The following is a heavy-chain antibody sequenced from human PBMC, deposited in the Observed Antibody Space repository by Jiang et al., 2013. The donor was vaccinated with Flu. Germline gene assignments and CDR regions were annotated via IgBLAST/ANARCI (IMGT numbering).Heavy chain of an antibody. J-gene: IGHJ4*02. Sequence: LLKPSETLSLNCTVSGGSISDSYYYWAWIRQSPGKGLEWIGTGYYSGSTYYNPSLRSRATISIDTSRNQLSLKLSSVTAADTAAYFCARTTAMVSYFDYWGQGTLVTVSS. D-gene: IGHD5-18*01. CDR2: GYYSGST. V-gene: IGHV4-39*07. CDR1: GGSISDSYYY. CDR3: ARTTAMVSYFDY.